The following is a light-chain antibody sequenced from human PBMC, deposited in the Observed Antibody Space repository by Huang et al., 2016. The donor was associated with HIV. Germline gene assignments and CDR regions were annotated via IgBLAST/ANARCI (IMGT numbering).Light chain of an antibody. CDR3: QQHGSSPPT. CDR1: QSVGSN. J-gene: IGKJ2*01. CDR2: GAS. Sequence: EILMTQSPAILSVSPGERATLSCRASQSVGSNLAWYQQKPGQPPRLLIYGASSRATGIPDRFSGSGSGTDFTLTISRLEPEEFAVYYCQQHGSSPPTFGQGTKLEIK. V-gene: IGKV3-20*01.